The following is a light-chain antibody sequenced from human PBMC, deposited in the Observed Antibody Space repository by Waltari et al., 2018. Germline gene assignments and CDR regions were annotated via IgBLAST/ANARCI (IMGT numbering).Light chain of an antibody. V-gene: IGLV2-14*01. CDR2: QFN. CDR1: RSDVGAYND. CDR3: SSYTTTSTYV. Sequence: SALTQPASVSGYPGQSITISYAGTRSDVGAYNDVAWYQQHSGKAPNLIISQFNNRPSGVSNRFPGSKSGNTASLIISGLHADDEADYYCSSYTTTSTYVFGTGTTVSVL. J-gene: IGLJ1*01.